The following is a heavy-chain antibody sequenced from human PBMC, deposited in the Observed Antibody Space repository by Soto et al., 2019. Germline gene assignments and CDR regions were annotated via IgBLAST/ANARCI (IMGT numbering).Heavy chain of an antibody. CDR3: ASLSRGYNYGLDV. CDR2: IYPGDSDT. V-gene: IGHV5-51*01. Sequence: GESLKISCKGSGYTFTSYWIGWVRQMPGKGLEWMGIIYPGDSDTRYSPSFQGQVTISADKSISTAYLQWSSLKASDTAMYYCASLSRGYNYGLDVWGQGTTVTVSS. D-gene: IGHD3-10*01. CDR1: GYTFTSYW. J-gene: IGHJ6*02.